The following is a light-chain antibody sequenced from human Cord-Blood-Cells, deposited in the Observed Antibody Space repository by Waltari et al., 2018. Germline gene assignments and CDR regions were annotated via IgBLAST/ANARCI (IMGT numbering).Light chain of an antibody. CDR2: DAS. CDR1: QSVSSY. Sequence: EFVLTQSPATLSLSPGERATLSCRASQSVSSYLAWYQQKPGQAPRLLIYDASNRATGIPARFSGSGSGTDFTLTISSLEPEDFAVYYCQQRSNSFGQGTRLEIK. V-gene: IGKV3-11*01. J-gene: IGKJ5*01. CDR3: QQRSNS.